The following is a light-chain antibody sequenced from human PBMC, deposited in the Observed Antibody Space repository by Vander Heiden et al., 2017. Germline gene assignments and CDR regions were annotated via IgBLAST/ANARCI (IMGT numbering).Light chain of an antibody. J-gene: IGLJ1*01. V-gene: IGLV7-46*01. Sequence: QAVVTPEPSLPVSPGGTVTLTCYPSPGAVTSTHYPYGFQQKPGQAPRTLIYDTNIKHSWTPARFSGALVGGKAALTLSGAQPEDEAEYYCLLAYTGGYVFGTGTKVTVL. CDR3: LLAYTGGYV. CDR1: PGAVTSTHY. CDR2: DTN.